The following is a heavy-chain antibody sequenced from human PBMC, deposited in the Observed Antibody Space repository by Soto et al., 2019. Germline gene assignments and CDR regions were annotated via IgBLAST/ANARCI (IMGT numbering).Heavy chain of an antibody. D-gene: IGHD3-22*01. Sequence: ASVKVSCKASGYIFINFGISWVRQAPGQGLEWMGWINAYSGNTIYAQKFQGRVTMTEDTSTDTAYMELSSLRSEDTAVYYCATDPAYYYDSSGSRKAFDYWGQGTLVTVSS. J-gene: IGHJ4*02. CDR3: ATDPAYYYDSSGSRKAFDY. CDR2: INAYSGNT. CDR1: GYIFINFG. V-gene: IGHV1-18*01.